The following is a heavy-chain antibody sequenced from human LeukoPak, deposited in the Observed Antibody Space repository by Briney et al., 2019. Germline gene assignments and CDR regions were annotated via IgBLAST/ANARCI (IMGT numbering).Heavy chain of an antibody. CDR1: GYTFTSYA. CDR3: ARDIWYPLREIYGIDV. V-gene: IGHV7-4-1*02. D-gene: IGHD6-13*01. J-gene: IGHJ6*02. Sequence: ASVKVSCKASGYTFTSYAMNWVRQAPGQGPEWMGWINTNTGNPTYAQGFTGRFVFSLDTSVSTAYLQISSLKAEDTAVYYCARDIWYPLREIYGIDVWGQGTTVTVSS. CDR2: INTNTGNP.